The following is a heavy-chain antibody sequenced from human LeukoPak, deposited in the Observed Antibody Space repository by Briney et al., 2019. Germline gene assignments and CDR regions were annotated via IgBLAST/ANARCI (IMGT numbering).Heavy chain of an antibody. V-gene: IGHV3-64*04. Sequence: GGSLRLSCSASGFTFSSFAMHWVRQAPGKGLEYVSAINSNGDITDYADSVKGRFTISRDNAKNSLYLQMNSLRTEDTAVYYCAREYYSDSSGSDYWGQGTLVTVSS. CDR1: GFTFSSFA. D-gene: IGHD3-22*01. CDR2: INSNGDIT. J-gene: IGHJ4*02. CDR3: AREYYSDSSGSDY.